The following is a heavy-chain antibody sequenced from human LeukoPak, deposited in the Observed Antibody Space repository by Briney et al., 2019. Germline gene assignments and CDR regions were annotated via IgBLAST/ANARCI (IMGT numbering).Heavy chain of an antibody. V-gene: IGHV3-21*01. CDR1: GFTFSSYS. J-gene: IGHJ4*02. CDR3: ARGDGDFDY. Sequence: GGSLRLSCAASGFTFSSYSMNWVRQAPGKGLGWVSSISSSSTYIYYADSAKGRFTVSRDNAKNSLYLQMNSLRAEDTAVYYCARGDGDFDYWGQGTLVTVSS. D-gene: IGHD2-21*01. CDR2: ISSSSTYI.